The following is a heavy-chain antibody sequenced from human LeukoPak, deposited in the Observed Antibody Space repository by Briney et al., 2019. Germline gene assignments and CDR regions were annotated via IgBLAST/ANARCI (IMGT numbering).Heavy chain of an antibody. Sequence: EASVKVSCKASGGTFSSYAISWVRQAPGQGLEWMGGIIPIFGTANYAQKFQGRVTITTDESTSTAYMELSSLRSEDTAVYYCARVNDFWSGRRYYYYYYKDVWGKGTTVTVSS. CDR1: GGTFSSYA. J-gene: IGHJ6*03. D-gene: IGHD3-3*01. CDR3: ARVNDFWSGRRYYYYYYKDV. V-gene: IGHV1-69*05. CDR2: IIPIFGTA.